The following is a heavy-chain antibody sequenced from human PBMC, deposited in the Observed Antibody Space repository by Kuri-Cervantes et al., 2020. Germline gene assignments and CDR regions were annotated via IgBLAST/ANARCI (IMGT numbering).Heavy chain of an antibody. Sequence: GGSLRLSCAAPGFTFDDYAMHWVRQAPGKGLEWVSGISWNSGSIGYADSVKGRFTISRDNAKNSLYLQMNSLRAEDTALYYCAKDGHSGWAYYFDYWGQGTLVTVSS. D-gene: IGHD6-19*01. CDR1: GFTFDDYA. J-gene: IGHJ4*02. V-gene: IGHV3-9*01. CDR2: ISWNSGSI. CDR3: AKDGHSGWAYYFDY.